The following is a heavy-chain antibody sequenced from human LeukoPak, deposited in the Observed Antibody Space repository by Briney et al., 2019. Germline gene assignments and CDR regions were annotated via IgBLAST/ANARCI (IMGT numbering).Heavy chain of an antibody. D-gene: IGHD6-6*01. Sequence: GASVKVSCKASGYTFTSYYMHWVRQAPGQGLEWMGIINPSGDSTSYAQKFQGRVTMTGDMSTSTVYMELSSLRSEDTAVYYCARGELSSSSSGVLGYWGQGTLVTVSS. CDR1: GYTFTSYY. V-gene: IGHV1-46*01. CDR3: ARGELSSSSSGVLGY. CDR2: INPSGDST. J-gene: IGHJ4*02.